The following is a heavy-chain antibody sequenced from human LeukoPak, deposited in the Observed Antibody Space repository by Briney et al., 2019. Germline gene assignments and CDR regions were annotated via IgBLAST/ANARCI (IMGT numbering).Heavy chain of an antibody. CDR2: INEDGSEK. Sequence: GGSLRLSCVASAFTFSDSWMTWVRQAPGKGLERVANINEDGSEKYYVDSVKGRFTISRDNAKNSLFLQMNSLRAEDTAVYYCARDKIVGATHFDHWGQGTLVTVSS. V-gene: IGHV3-7*01. CDR1: AFTFSDSW. D-gene: IGHD1-26*01. J-gene: IGHJ4*02. CDR3: ARDKIVGATHFDH.